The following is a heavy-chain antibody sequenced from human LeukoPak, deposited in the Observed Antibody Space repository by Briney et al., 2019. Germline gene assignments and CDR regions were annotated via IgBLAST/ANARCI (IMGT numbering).Heavy chain of an antibody. CDR2: IYPGDSDT. CDR1: GYSFTSYW. V-gene: IGHV5-51*01. D-gene: IGHD2-15*01. J-gene: IGHJ5*02. CDR3: ARLAGRGYCSGGSCYKFWFDP. Sequence: GESLKISCKGSGYSFTSYWIGWVRQMPGKGLEWMGIIYPGDSDTRYSPSFKGQVTISADKSISTAYLQWSSLKASDTAMYYCARLAGRGYCSGGSCYKFWFDPWGQGTLVTVSS.